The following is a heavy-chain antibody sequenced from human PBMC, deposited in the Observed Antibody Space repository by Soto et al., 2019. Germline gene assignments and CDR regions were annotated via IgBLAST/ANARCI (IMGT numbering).Heavy chain of an antibody. CDR1: GGTFSSYT. J-gene: IGHJ4*02. V-gene: IGHV1-69*08. D-gene: IGHD2-2*01. CDR2: IIPILGIA. CDR3: ARDPGADIVVVPTNDY. Sequence: QVQLVQSGAEVKKPGSSVKVSCKASGGTFSSYTISWVRQAPGQGLEWMGRIIPILGIANYAQKFQGRVTITADKXTXXAYMELSSLRSEDTAVYYCARDPGADIVVVPTNDYWGQGTLVTVSS.